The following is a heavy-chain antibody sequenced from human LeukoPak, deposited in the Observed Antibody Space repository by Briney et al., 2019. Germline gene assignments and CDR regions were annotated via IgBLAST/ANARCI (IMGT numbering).Heavy chain of an antibody. CDR3: ARDFLSGSGSPDYYYYGMDV. CDR1: EYTFTDYY. CDR2: INPSGGST. Sequence: RASVKVSCKASEYTFTDYYMHWVRQAPGQGLEWMGIINPSGGSTSYAQKFQGRVTMTRDTSTSTVYMELSSLRSEDTAVYYCARDFLSGSGSPDYYYYGMDVWGKGTTVTVSS. J-gene: IGHJ6*04. V-gene: IGHV1-46*01. D-gene: IGHD3-10*01.